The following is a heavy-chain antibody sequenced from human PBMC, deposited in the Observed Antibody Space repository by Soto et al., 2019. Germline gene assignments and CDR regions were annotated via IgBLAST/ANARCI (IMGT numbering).Heavy chain of an antibody. Sequence: PSETLSLTCTVSGGSISSYYWSWIRQPPGKGLEWIGYIYYSGSTNYNPSLKSRVTISVDKSKNQFSLKLSSVTAADTAVYYCAGRVVGTMVRGLDVWSQGTTVTVSS. CDR3: AGRVVGTMVRGLDV. J-gene: IGHJ6*02. CDR1: GGSISSYY. D-gene: IGHD3-10*01. CDR2: IYYSGST. V-gene: IGHV4-59*12.